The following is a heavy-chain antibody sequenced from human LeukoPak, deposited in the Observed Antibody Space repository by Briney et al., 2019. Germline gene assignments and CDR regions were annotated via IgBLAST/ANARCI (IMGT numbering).Heavy chain of an antibody. CDR3: ASTIDSGTSYYFDS. D-gene: IGHD1-26*01. Sequence: GGSLRLSCAASGFTFNKSWMSWVRQAPGKGLEWVANIKQDGSEKYYVDSVKGRFTISRDISKNALYLQMNSLRAEDTAVYYCASTIDSGTSYYFDSWGQGTLVTVSS. J-gene: IGHJ4*02. CDR2: IKQDGSEK. CDR1: GFTFNKSW. V-gene: IGHV3-7*03.